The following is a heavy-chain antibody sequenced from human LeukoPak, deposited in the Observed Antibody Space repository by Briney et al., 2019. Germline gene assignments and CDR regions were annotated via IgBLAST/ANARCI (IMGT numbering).Heavy chain of an antibody. V-gene: IGHV3-73*01. Sequence: PGGSLRLSCAASGFTFSGSAMHWVRQASGKGLEWVGRIRSKANSYATAHAASVKGRFTISRDDSKNTAYLQMNSLKTEDTAVYYCTTSFAAAGTPIDYWGQGTLVTVSS. CDR3: TTSFAAAGTPIDY. CDR2: IRSKANSYAT. CDR1: GFTFSGSA. D-gene: IGHD6-13*01. J-gene: IGHJ4*02.